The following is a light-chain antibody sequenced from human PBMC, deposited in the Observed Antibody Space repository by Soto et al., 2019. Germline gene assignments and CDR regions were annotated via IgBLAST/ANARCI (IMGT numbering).Light chain of an antibody. J-gene: IGLJ2*01. CDR1: SSDVGGYDF. CDR3: SSYTITSTVV. V-gene: IGLV2-14*01. CDR2: EVN. Sequence: QSVLTQPASVSGSPGQSITISCTGTSSDVGGYDFVSWYQQHPGKASKVMIYEVNKRPSGVPIRFSGSKSGNTASLTISGLQAEDEADYYCSSYTITSTVVFGEGTKLTVL.